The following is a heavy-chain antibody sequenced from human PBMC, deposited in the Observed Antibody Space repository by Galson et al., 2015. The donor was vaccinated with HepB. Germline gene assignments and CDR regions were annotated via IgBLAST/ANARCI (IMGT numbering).Heavy chain of an antibody. Sequence: QSGAEVKEPGESLRISCKGSGYSFTTYWINWVRQMPGKGLEWMGRIDPSDSYTNYSPSFQGHVTISADKSISTAYLQWSSLKASDRTIYSCARHPGYPRSCPTWGKATCLPVSS. V-gene: IGHV5-10-1*01. CDR3: ARHPGYPRSCPT. D-gene: IGHD6-13*01. CDR1: GYSFTTYW. J-gene: IGHJ5*02. CDR2: IDPSDSYT.